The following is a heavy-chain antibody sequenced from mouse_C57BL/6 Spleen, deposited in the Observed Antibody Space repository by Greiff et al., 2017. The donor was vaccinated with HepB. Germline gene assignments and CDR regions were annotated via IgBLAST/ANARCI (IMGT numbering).Heavy chain of an antibody. D-gene: IGHD1-1*01. CDR1: GYTFTEYT. V-gene: IGHV1-62-2*01. CDR3: ARHEEGYGSGSYWYFDV. Sequence: VKLQESGAELVKPGASVKLSCKASGYTFTEYTIHWVKQRSGQGLEWIGWFYPGSGSIKYNEKFKDKATLTADKSSSTVYMELSRLTSEDSAVYFCARHEEGYGSGSYWYFDVWGTGTTVTVSS. J-gene: IGHJ1*03. CDR2: FYPGSGSI.